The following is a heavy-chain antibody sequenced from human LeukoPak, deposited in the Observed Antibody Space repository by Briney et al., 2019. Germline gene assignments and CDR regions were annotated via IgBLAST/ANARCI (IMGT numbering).Heavy chain of an antibody. Sequence: KPSETLSLTCTVSGGSISSSSYYWSWIRQPPGKGLEWIGYIYYSGSTNYNPSLKSRVTISVDTSKTQFSLKLSSVTAADTAVYYCARGAVVVPAAMGTSNWFDPWGQGTLVTVSS. J-gene: IGHJ5*02. D-gene: IGHD2-2*01. CDR1: GGSISSSSYY. V-gene: IGHV4-61*01. CDR3: ARGAVVVPAAMGTSNWFDP. CDR2: IYYSGST.